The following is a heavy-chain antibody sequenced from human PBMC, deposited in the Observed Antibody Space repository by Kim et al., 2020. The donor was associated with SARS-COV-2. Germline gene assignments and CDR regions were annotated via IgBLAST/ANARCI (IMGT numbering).Heavy chain of an antibody. D-gene: IGHD6-19*01. CDR2: IRPDGTLK. CDR3: ATNSGWSFDY. V-gene: IGHV3-7*03. Sequence: GGSLRLSCAASGFTFSSYWITWVRQAPGKGLEWVASIRPDGTLKYYVDPVKGRFTISRDNAKNSLYLQMNSLTAEDTAVYYCATNSGWSFDYWGQGTLVTVSP. J-gene: IGHJ4*02. CDR1: GFTFSSYW.